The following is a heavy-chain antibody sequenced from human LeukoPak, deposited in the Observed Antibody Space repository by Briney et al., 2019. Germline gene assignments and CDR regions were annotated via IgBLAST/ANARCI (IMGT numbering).Heavy chain of an antibody. V-gene: IGHV3-21*04. D-gene: IGHD5-18*01. CDR1: GFTFSSYS. CDR2: ISSSSSYI. CDR3: ARGTTDGSSYGRFDY. J-gene: IGHJ4*02. Sequence: NPGGSLRLSCAASGFTFSSYSMNWVRQAPGKGLEWVSSISSSSSYIYYADSVKGRFTISRDNAKNSLYLQMNSLRAEDTAVYYCARGTTDGSSYGRFDYWGQGVLVTVSS.